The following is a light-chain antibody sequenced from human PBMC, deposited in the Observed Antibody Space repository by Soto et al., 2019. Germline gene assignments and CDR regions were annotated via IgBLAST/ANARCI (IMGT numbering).Light chain of an antibody. J-gene: IGLJ2*01. CDR3: ATWDDSLNGVV. Sequence: QPVLTQPPSASGTPGQRVTISCSGSTSNIGSTTVNWYQHLPGAAPKVLIYSNDQRPSGVPDRFSGSKSGTSASLAISGLQSEDEADYYCATWDDSLNGVVFGGGTKLTVL. CDR2: SND. CDR1: TSNIGSTT. V-gene: IGLV1-44*01.